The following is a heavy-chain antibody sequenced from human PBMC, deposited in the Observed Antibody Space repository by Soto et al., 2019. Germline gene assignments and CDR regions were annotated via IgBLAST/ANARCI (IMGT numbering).Heavy chain of an antibody. Sequence: ASGKVSCKASGYTFTSYGISWVRQAPGQGLEWMGWISADNGNTNYAQKFQGRATMTRDTSTSTAYMELSSLRSEDTAVYYCARDFVRFSRHLERDESPFDYWGQGTLVPVSS. J-gene: IGHJ4*02. V-gene: IGHV1-18*01. CDR2: ISADNGNT. CDR1: GYTFTSYG. CDR3: ARDFVRFSRHLERDESPFDY. D-gene: IGHD1-1*01.